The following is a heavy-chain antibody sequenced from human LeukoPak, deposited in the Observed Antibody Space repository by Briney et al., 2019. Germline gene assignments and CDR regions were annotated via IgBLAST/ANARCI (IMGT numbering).Heavy chain of an antibody. CDR1: GYSISSGYY. J-gene: IGHJ6*03. V-gene: IGHV4-38-2*02. CDR3: ARVSGDYYYYYMDV. D-gene: IGHD3-10*01. Sequence: SETLSLTCTVSGYSISSGYYWGWIRQPPGKGLEWIGSIYYSGSTYYNPSLKSRVTISVDTSKNQFSLKLSSVTAADTAVYYCARVSGDYYYYYMDVWGKGTTVTVSS. CDR2: IYYSGST.